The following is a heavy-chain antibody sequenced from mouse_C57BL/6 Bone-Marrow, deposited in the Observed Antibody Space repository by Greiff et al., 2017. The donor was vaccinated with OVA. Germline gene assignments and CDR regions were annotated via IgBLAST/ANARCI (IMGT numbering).Heavy chain of an antibody. CDR3: ARGDGYAMDY. J-gene: IGHJ4*01. CDR1: GYAFTNYL. Sequence: VQLKESGAELVRPGTSVKVSCKASGYAFTNYLIEWVKQRPGQGLEWIGVINPGSGGTNYNEKFKGKATLTADKSSSTAYMQLSSLTSEDSAVYFCARGDGYAMDYWGQGTSVTVSS. V-gene: IGHV1-54*01. CDR2: INPGSGGT.